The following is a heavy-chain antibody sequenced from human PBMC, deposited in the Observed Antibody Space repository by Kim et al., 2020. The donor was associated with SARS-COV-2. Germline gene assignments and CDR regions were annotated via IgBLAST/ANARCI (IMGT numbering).Heavy chain of an antibody. J-gene: IGHJ4*02. CDR1: GFTVSSNY. V-gene: IGHV3-53*04. CDR2: IYSGGST. D-gene: IGHD5-12*01. CDR3: ARHGYSGYDWLLGTGSYYFDY. Sequence: GGSLRLSCAASGFTVSSNYMSWVRQAPGKGLEWVSVIYSGGSTYYADSVKGRFTISRHNSKNTLYLQMNSLRAEDTAVYYCARHGYSGYDWLLGTGSYYFDYWGQGTLVTVSS.